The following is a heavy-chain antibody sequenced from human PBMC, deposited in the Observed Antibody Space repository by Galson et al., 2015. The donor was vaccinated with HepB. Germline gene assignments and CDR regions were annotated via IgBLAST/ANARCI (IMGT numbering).Heavy chain of an antibody. CDR1: GFTFSSYW. V-gene: IGHV3-7*03. CDR2: IKQDGSEK. J-gene: IGHJ3*02. CDR3: ARDSGGIAVKGGDAFDI. D-gene: IGHD6-19*01. Sequence: SLRLSCAASGFTFSSYWMSWVRQAPGKGLEWVANIKQDGSEKYYVDSVKGRFTISRDNAKNSLYLQMNSLRAEDTAVYYCARDSGGIAVKGGDAFDIWGQGTMVTVSS.